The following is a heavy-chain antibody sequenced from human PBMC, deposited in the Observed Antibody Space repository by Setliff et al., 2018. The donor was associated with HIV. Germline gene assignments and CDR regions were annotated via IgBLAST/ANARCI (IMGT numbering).Heavy chain of an antibody. J-gene: IGHJ6*03. CDR3: TTESRFLEWLFTYYYYCYMDV. D-gene: IGHD3-3*01. CDR1: GFTFSSRN. CDR2: INSGSSFI. V-gene: IGHV3-21*01. Sequence: GGSLRLSCAASGFTFSSRNMAWVRQAPGKGPEWVSSINSGSSFIFYAESVKGRFTISRDNAKTSMYLQMNNVRVEDTAVYYCTTESRFLEWLFTYYYYCYMDVWGKGTTVTVSS.